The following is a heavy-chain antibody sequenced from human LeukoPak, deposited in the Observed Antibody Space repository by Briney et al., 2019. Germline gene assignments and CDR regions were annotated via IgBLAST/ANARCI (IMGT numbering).Heavy chain of an antibody. Sequence: SGTLSLTCAVSGGSISSSNWWSWVRQPPGKGLEWIGEIYHSGSTNYNPSLKSRVTISVDKSKNQFSLKLSSVTAADKAVYYCARDAPDYGGNSRFDYWGQGTLVTVSS. J-gene: IGHJ4*02. V-gene: IGHV4-4*02. CDR1: GGSISSSNW. D-gene: IGHD4-23*01. CDR3: ARDAPDYGGNSRFDY. CDR2: IYHSGST.